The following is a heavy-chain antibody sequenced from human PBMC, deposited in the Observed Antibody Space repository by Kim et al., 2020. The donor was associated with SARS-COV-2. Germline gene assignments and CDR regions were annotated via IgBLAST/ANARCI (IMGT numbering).Heavy chain of an antibody. J-gene: IGHJ4*02. D-gene: IGHD6-19*01. V-gene: IGHV3-30*15. CDR3: AKPRVGGGSGWSRPDCDY. Sequence: KGRFTISRDNSKNTLYLQMSSLRVEDTAVYYCAKPRVGGGSGWSRPDCDYWGQGTLVTVSS.